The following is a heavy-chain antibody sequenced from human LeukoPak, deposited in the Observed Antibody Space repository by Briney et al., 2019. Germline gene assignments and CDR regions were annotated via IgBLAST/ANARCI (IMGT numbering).Heavy chain of an antibody. J-gene: IGHJ4*02. CDR2: IIPIFGTA. CDR1: GGTFSSYA. D-gene: IGHD3-10*01. Sequence: ASVKVSCKASGGTFSSYAISWVRQAPGQGLEWMGGIIPIFGTANYAQKFQGRVTITTDESTSTAYMELSSLRSEDTAMYYCARGPVSYGLGYWGQGTLVTVSS. CDR3: ARGPVSYGLGY. V-gene: IGHV1-69*05.